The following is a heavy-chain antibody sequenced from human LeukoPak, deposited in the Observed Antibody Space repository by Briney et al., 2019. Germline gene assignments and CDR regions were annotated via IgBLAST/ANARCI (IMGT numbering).Heavy chain of an antibody. CDR3: AREERAVSYYFDY. D-gene: IGHD2-8*01. Sequence: KPSETLSLTCAVYGGSFSGYYWSWIRQPPGKGLEWIGEINHSGSTNYNPSLKSRVTISVDTSKNQFSLKLSSVTAADTAVYYCAREERAVSYYFDYWGQGTLATVSS. CDR1: GGSFSGYY. J-gene: IGHJ4*02. CDR2: INHSGST. V-gene: IGHV4-34*01.